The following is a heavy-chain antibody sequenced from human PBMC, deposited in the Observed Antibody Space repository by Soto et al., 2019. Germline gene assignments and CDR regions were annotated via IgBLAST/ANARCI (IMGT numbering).Heavy chain of an antibody. Sequence: GESLKISCKGSGYSFTSYWIRWVRQMPGKGLEWMGIIYPGDSDTRYSPSFQGQVTISAANSISTAYLQLSRLRSDDTAVYYCARNYYDSGGGFDYWGQGTLVTVSS. V-gene: IGHV5-51*01. J-gene: IGHJ4*02. CDR3: ARNYYDSGGGFDY. CDR2: IYPGDSDT. D-gene: IGHD3-22*01. CDR1: GYSFTSYW.